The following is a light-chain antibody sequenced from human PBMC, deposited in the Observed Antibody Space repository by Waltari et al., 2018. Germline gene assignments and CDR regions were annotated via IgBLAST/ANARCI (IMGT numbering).Light chain of an antibody. J-gene: IGLJ3*02. CDR3: QTGGHGTWV. CDR1: SGHTSNI. Sequence: QLVLTQSPSASASLGASVRLTCTLDSGHTSNIIAWHQQQPEQGPRYLMKVNSDGSHSKGDEIPDPFSGSGSGAERYLTISNVQSEDEADYYCQTGGHGTWVFGGGTKLTVL. CDR2: VNSDGSH. V-gene: IGLV4-69*01.